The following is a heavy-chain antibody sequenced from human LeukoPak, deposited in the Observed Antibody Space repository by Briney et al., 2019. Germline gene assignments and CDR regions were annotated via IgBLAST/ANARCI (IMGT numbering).Heavy chain of an antibody. V-gene: IGHV3-30*18. CDR3: ANGGRGDI. D-gene: IGHD6-25*01. J-gene: IGHJ3*02. CDR2: ISYDGSNK. Sequence: PGGSLRLSCAASGFTFSSYGMHWVRQAPGKGLEWVAVISYDGSNKYYADSVKGRFTISRDNSKNTLYLQMNSLRAEDTAVYYCANGGRGDIWGQGTMVTVSS. CDR1: GFTFSSYG.